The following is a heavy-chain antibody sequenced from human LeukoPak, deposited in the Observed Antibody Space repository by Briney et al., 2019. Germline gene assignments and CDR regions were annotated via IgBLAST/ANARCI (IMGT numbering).Heavy chain of an antibody. CDR3: AKVYLVFWSGYLDY. V-gene: IGHV3-74*01. CDR1: GFTFSSYSSYW. Sequence: GGALRLSCVASGFTFSSYSSYWMNWARQAPGKGLVWVSRINSDGTYTTYADSVKGRFTISRDNAKNTLYLQMNSLRAEDTAVYYCAKVYLVFWSGYLDYWGQGALVTVSS. J-gene: IGHJ4*02. CDR2: INSDGTYT. D-gene: IGHD3-3*01.